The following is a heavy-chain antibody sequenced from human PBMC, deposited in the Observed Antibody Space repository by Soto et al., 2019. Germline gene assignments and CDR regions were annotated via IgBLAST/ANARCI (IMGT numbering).Heavy chain of an antibody. J-gene: IGHJ6*04. Sequence: ASVKVSCKASGYTFTGYYMHWVRQAPGQGLEWMGWINPNSGGTNYAQKFQGRVTMTRDTSISTAYMELSRLRSDDTAVYYCARDPGDIVVVPAAHYYYYGMDVWGKGTTITVSS. CDR3: ARDPGDIVVVPAAHYYYYGMDV. D-gene: IGHD2-2*01. CDR2: INPNSGGT. V-gene: IGHV1-2*02. CDR1: GYTFTGYY.